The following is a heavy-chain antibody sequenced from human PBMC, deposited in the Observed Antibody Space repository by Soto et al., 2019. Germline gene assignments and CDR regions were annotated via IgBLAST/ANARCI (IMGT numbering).Heavy chain of an antibody. CDR1: GYTFTSYG. CDR2: ISAYNGNT. V-gene: IGHV1-18*04. CDR3: AREGSGSYYKETYYYYGMDV. J-gene: IGHJ6*04. Sequence: ASVKVSCKASGYTFTSYGISWVRQAPGQGLEWMGWISAYNGNTNYAQKLQGRVTMTTDTSTSTAYMELRSLRSDDTAVYYCAREGSGSYYKETYYYYGMDVWGEGTTVTVSS. D-gene: IGHD1-26*01.